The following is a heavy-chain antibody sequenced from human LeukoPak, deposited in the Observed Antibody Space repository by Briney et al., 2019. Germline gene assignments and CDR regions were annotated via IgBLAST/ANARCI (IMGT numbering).Heavy chain of an antibody. V-gene: IGHV1-18*01. CDR1: GYTFTSYG. CDR2: ISAYNGNT. D-gene: IGHD3-10*01. J-gene: IGHJ4*02. Sequence: GASVKVSCKASGYTFTSYGISWVRQAPGQGLEWMGWISAYNGNTNYAQKLQGRVTMTTDTSTSTAYMELRSLRSDDTAVYYCARSAVVWFGEFVASFDYWGQGTLVTVSS. CDR3: ARSAVVWFGEFVASFDY.